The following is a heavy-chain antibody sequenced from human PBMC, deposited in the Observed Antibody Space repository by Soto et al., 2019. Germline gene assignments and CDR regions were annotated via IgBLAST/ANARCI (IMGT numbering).Heavy chain of an antibody. CDR3: ARDRRGYSGTFDY. J-gene: IGHJ4*02. D-gene: IGHD5-12*01. CDR1: GFTFSSYW. V-gene: IGHV3-7*01. Sequence: GALRLSCAASGFTFSSYWMSWVRQAPGKGLEWVANIKQDGSEKYYVDSVKGRFTISRDNAKNSLYLQMNSLRAEDTAVYYCARDRRGYSGTFDYWGQGTLVTVSS. CDR2: IKQDGSEK.